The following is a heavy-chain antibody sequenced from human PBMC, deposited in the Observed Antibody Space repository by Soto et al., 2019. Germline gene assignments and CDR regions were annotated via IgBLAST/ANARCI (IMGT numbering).Heavy chain of an antibody. J-gene: IGHJ5*02. CDR2: IDPMFDTS. Sequence: QVRLEQSGAEVKKPGSSVRVSCQASGGALTSYPIHWERQAPGQGLEWMGVIDPMFDTSNLAEKFKARVTFTADASTKTVYMDLTSLRSDDTAVYFCATYPRPYNWIDLWGQGTLLTVSS. V-gene: IGHV1-69*01. CDR1: GGALTSYP. CDR3: ATYPRPYNWIDL. D-gene: IGHD1-1*01.